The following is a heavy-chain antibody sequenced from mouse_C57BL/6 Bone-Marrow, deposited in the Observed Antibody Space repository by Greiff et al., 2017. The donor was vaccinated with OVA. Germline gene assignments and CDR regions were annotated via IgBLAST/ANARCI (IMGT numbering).Heavy chain of an antibody. CDR2: INPYNGGT. CDR3: ARKGYGSSYGGYAMDY. V-gene: IGHV1-19*01. J-gene: IGHJ4*01. Sequence: EVQLQQSGPVLVKPGASVKMSCKASGYTFTDYYMNWVKQSHGKSLEWIGVINPYNGGTSYNQKFKGKATLTVDKSSSTAYMELNSLTSEDSAVYYCARKGYGSSYGGYAMDYWGQGTSVTVSS. D-gene: IGHD1-1*01. CDR1: GYTFTDYY.